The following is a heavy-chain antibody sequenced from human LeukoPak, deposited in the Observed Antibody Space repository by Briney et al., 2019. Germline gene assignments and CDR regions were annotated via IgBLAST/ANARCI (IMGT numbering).Heavy chain of an antibody. CDR2: ISSSGSTI. V-gene: IGHV3-11*01. CDR1: GFSFSDYY. J-gene: IGHJ4*02. CDR3: ARSIPAGNRR. D-gene: IGHD2-2*01. Sequence: GGSLRLSCAASGFSFSDYYMSWIRQAPGKGLEWVSYISSSGSTIDYADSVKGRFTISRDNAKNSLYLQMNSLRAEDTAVYHCARSIPAGNRRWGQGTLVTVSS.